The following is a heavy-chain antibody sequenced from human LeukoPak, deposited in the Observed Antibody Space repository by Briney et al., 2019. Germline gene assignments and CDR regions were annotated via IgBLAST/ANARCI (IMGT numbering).Heavy chain of an antibody. Sequence: GGSPRLSCEASRFAFNSYTITWVRQAPGKGLESVSSITSRSSHIYIADSVKGRFTISRDNAKNSLFLQMSSLRVEDTAVYYCARVAQGATTENYFYYYMDVWGKGTTVTVSS. CDR1: RFAFNSYT. CDR2: ITSRSSHI. CDR3: ARVAQGATTENYFYYYMDV. V-gene: IGHV3-21*01. J-gene: IGHJ6*03. D-gene: IGHD4-11*01.